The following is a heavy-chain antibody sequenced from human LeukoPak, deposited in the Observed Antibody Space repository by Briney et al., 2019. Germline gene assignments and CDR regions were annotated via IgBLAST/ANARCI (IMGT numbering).Heavy chain of an antibody. V-gene: IGHV1-2*02. D-gene: IGHD5-18*01. CDR2: INPNGGGT. CDR1: GYTFTGYY. J-gene: IGHJ4*02. Sequence: ASVKVSCKASGYTFTGYYMHWVRQAPGQGLEWMGWINPNGGGTNYAQKFQGRVTMTRDTSISTAYMELSRLRSDDTAVYYCAREPIPRGYSYGAPSDYWGQGTLVTVSS. CDR3: AREPIPRGYSYGAPSDY.